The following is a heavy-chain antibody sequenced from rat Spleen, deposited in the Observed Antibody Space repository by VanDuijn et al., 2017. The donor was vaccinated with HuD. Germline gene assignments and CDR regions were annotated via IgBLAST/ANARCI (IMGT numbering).Heavy chain of an antibody. J-gene: IGHJ2*01. CDR2: ITNASGRT. CDR3: TGDGY. V-gene: IGHV5-31*01. CDR1: GFTFNNYW. Sequence: EVQLVESGGGLVQPGGSLKLSCVASGFTFNNYWMTWIRQAPGKGLEWVASITNASGRTYYPDSVKGRFTISRDTAQNTLYLQMNSLRSEDTATYYCTGDGYWGKGVMVTVSS.